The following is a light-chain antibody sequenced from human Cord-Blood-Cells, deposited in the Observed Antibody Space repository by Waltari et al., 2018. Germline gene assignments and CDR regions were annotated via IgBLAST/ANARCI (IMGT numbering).Light chain of an antibody. J-gene: IGKJ1*01. Sequence: EIVLTQSRGTLSLSPGERATLSCRASQSVSSSYLTWYKQKPGQVPRLLIYGASSRATGIPDRFRGSGSGTDFTLTISRLEPEDFAVYYCQQYGSSPWTFGQGTKVEIK. CDR3: QQYGSSPWT. CDR1: QSVSSSY. V-gene: IGKV3-20*01. CDR2: GAS.